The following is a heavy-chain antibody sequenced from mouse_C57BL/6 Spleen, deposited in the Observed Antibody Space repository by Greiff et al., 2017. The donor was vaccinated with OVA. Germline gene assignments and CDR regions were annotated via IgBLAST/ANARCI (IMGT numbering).Heavy chain of an antibody. J-gene: IGHJ4*01. CDR2: ISDGGSYT. V-gene: IGHV5-4*01. CDR1: GFTFSSYA. D-gene: IGHD2-4*01. Sequence: EVQGVESGGGLVKPGGSLKLSCAASGFTFSSYAMSWVRQTPEKRLEWVATISDGGSYTYYPDNVKGRFTISRDNAKNNLYLQMSHLKSEDTAMYYCARDPGLRRDAMDYWGQGTSVTVSS. CDR3: ARDPGLRRDAMDY.